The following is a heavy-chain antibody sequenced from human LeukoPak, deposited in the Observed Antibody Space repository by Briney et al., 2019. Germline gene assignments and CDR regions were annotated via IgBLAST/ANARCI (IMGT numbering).Heavy chain of an antibody. CDR2: IYYSGRT. V-gene: IGHV4-30-4*08. Sequence: SQTLSLTCTVSGGSISSGDYYWSWIRHPPGKGLERIGYIYYSGRTYYNRSPKRRVHISVDTSKNQFSLKLSSVPAADTAVYYCARFDRGSSWYPVDYRGQGTLVTVSS. CDR3: ARFDRGSSWYPVDY. D-gene: IGHD6-13*01. CDR1: GGSISSGDYY. J-gene: IGHJ4*02.